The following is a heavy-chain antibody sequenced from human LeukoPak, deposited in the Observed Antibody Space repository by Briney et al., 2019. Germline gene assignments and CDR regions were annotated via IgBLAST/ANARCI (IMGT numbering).Heavy chain of an antibody. D-gene: IGHD6-19*01. CDR1: GCSVRRYY. CDR2: IQASGTT. Sequence: SETLSLTCSVSGCSVRRYYWNWIRQPAGKGLEWIGRIQASGTTNYNPSLKSRVTMSVDTSKNQFSLKLNSVTAADTAVYYCARDGGSGWYNYWGQGTLVTVSS. J-gene: IGHJ4*02. V-gene: IGHV4-4*07. CDR3: ARDGGSGWYNY.